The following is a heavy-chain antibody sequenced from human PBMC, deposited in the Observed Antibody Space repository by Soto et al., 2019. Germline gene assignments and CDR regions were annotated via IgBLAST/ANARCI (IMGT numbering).Heavy chain of an antibody. V-gene: IGHV4-31*03. CDR3: ARDYMAVVD. CDR2: IYHSGST. J-gene: IGHJ4*02. CDR1: GSSISSGSYY. Sequence: HVQLQESGPGLVKPSQTLSLTCTVSGSSISSGSYYWSWIRQHPGKGLEWIRYIYHSGSTYYDPSVKSRATVSLDTSKNQFSLQLSSVTAADTAVYYCARDYMAVVDWGQGTLVTVSS. D-gene: IGHD2-15*01.